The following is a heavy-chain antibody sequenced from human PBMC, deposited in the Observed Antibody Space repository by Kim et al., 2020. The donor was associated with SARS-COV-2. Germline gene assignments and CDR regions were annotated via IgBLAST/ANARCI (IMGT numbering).Heavy chain of an antibody. CDR2: IYIGGTT. D-gene: IGHD6-13*01. CDR3: ARGSGAAAGTRN. J-gene: IGHJ4*02. Sequence: GESLRLSCAISGFSVSSNYMSWVRQAPGKGLEWVSVIYIGGTTSYADSVKGRFTISRDNSKNTLYLQMNSLRAEDTAVYYCARGSGAAAGTRNWGQGVLVTVSS. CDR1: GFSVSSNY. V-gene: IGHV3-53*01.